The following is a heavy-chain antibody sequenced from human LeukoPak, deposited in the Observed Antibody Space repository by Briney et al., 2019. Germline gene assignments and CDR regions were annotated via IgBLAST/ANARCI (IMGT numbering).Heavy chain of an antibody. V-gene: IGHV1-8*01. CDR1: GYTFTTYD. D-gene: IGHD3-10*01. J-gene: IGHJ4*02. Sequence: ASVKGSCKASGYTFTTYDINWVRQATGQGLEWMGWMNPNSGNTGHAQKFQGRVTMTRNTSMSTAYMELNSLRSEDTAVYYCARANYYGSGKKDLDYWGQGTLVTVSS. CDR3: ARANYYGSGKKDLDY. CDR2: MNPNSGNT.